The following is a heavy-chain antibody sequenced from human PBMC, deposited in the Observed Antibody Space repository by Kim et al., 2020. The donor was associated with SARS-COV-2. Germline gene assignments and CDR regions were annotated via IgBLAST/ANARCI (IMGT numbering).Heavy chain of an antibody. J-gene: IGHJ4*02. V-gene: IGHV1-2*02. CDR2: INPNSGGT. Sequence: ASVKVSCKASGYIFSDYYIHWVRQAPGQGLEWMGWINPNSGGTKYAQKFQGRVTMTRDTSISAAYMELSRLRSDDTAMYYCARDGGSGREGLDYFDVWGQ. CDR1: GYIFSDYY. D-gene: IGHD3-10*01. CDR3: ARDGGSGREGLDYFDV.